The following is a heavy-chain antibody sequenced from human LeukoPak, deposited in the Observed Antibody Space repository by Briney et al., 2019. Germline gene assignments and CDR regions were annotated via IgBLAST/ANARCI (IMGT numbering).Heavy chain of an antibody. J-gene: IGHJ6*03. CDR3: AKGGTKWQPYYFHHMDV. D-gene: IGHD1-26*01. V-gene: IGHV3-30*18. CDR2: ISYGGRSK. CDR1: GFSFSNHA. Sequence: GGSLRLSCAASGFSFSNHAINWFRHTPGKGLQWVSAISYGGRSKYYADSVKGRFTISRDNSENTLYLQMNSLRAEDTAVYCCAKGGTKWQPYYFHHMDVWGKGATVIVSS.